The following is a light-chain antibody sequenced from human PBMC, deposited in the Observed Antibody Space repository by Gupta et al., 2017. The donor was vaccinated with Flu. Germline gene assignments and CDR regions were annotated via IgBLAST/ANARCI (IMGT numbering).Light chain of an antibody. CDR1: SSDVGAYTY. V-gene: IGLV2-11*03. CDR2: DVN. Sequence: SSDVGAYTYVSWYQQHTGKAPRLILYDVNKRPSGVPDRFSASKSGITASLTISGLQAEDEAEYHCSSYAGSNTWLFGGGTKLTVL. CDR3: SSYAGSNTWL. J-gene: IGLJ3*02.